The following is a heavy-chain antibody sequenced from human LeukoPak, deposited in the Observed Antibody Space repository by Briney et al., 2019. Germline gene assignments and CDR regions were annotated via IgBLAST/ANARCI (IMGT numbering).Heavy chain of an antibody. CDR3: ARVKTYYTAMGYYYYYMDV. Sequence: SETLSLTCTVSGGSISSGSYYWSWIRQPAGTGLEWIGRIYTSGSTNYNPSLKSRVTISVDTSKNQFSLKLSSVTAADTAVYYCARVKTYYTAMGYYYYYMDVWGKGTTVTISS. V-gene: IGHV4-61*02. CDR1: GGSISSGSYY. J-gene: IGHJ6*03. CDR2: IYTSGST. D-gene: IGHD5-18*01.